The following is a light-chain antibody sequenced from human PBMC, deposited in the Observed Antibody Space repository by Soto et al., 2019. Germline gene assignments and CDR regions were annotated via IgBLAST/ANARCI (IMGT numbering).Light chain of an antibody. V-gene: IGKV1-5*03. CDR3: QQYNSYTT. J-gene: IGKJ1*01. Sequence: DIQMTQSPSTLSASVGDRVTITCRARQSISSWLAWYQQKPGKAPKLLIYKASSLESGFPSRFSGSGSETEVTLTSSSLQPDDFANYYCQQYNSYTTFGQGTKVEIK. CDR1: QSISSW. CDR2: KAS.